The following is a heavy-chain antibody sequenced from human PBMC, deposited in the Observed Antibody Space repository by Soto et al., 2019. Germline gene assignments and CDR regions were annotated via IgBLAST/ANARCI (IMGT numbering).Heavy chain of an antibody. CDR3: ATDLLAVYSYCSGY. V-gene: IGHV3-7*01. J-gene: IGHJ4*02. CDR2: IKQDGSEK. D-gene: IGHD5-18*01. CDR1: GFTFSSYW. Sequence: GGSLRISCAASGFTFSSYWMSWVRQATGKGLEWVANIKQDGSEKYYVDSVKGRFTISRDNAKNSLYLQMNSLRADDTAVYYCATDLLAVYSYCSGYWGQGTLVTVSS.